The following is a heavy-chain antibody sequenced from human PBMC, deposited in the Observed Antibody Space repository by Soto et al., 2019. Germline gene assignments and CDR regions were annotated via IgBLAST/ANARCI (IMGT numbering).Heavy chain of an antibody. V-gene: IGHV3-23*01. J-gene: IGHJ4*02. CDR2: ISVSGGST. CDR3: ARADRRYCSISTCYIFDY. CDR1: GFTFSSYA. Sequence: GGSLRLSCAASGFTFSSYAMSWVRQAPGMGLEWVSGISVSGGSTYYADSLKSRVTISVDTSKNQFSLKLSSVTAADTAVYYCARADRRYCSISTCYIFDYWGQGTQVTVSS. D-gene: IGHD2-2*02.